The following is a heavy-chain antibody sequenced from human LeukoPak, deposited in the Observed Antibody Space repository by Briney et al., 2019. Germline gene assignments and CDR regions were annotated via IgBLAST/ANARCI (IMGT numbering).Heavy chain of an antibody. D-gene: IGHD6-13*01. CDR2: ISYDGSNK. CDR3: ARDPADARIAAAGTH. V-gene: IGHV3-30-3*01. Sequence: GGSQRLSCAASGFTFSSYAMHWVRQAPGKGREWVAVISYDGSNKYYADSVKGRFTISRDNSNNTLYLQMNSLRAEDTAVYYCARDPADARIAAAGTHWGQGTLVTVYS. J-gene: IGHJ4*02. CDR1: GFTFSSYA.